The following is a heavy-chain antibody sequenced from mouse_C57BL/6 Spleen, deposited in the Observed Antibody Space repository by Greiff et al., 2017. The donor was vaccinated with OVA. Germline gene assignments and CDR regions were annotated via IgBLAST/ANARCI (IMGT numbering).Heavy chain of an antibody. CDR2: FHPYNDDT. D-gene: IGHD2-1*01. Sequence: VQLVESGAELVKPGASVKMSCKASGYTFTTYPIEWMKQNHGKSLEWIGNFHPYNDDTKYNEKFKGKATLTVEKSSSTVYLELSRLTSDDSAVYYCARPGNYGAWFAYWGQGTLVTVSA. CDR1: GYTFTTYP. V-gene: IGHV1-47*01. CDR3: ARPGNYGAWFAY. J-gene: IGHJ3*01.